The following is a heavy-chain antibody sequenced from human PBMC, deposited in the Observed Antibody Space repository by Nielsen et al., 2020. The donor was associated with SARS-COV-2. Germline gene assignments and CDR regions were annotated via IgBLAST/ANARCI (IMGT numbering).Heavy chain of an antibody. D-gene: IGHD2-15*01. CDR3: AKDWTAIVVVPSGGVDY. CDR1: GFTFSTYG. CDR2: ISYDGSNK. Sequence: GSLSLSCAASGFTFSTYGMHWVRQAPGKGLEWVAAISYDGSNKYYVDSVKGRFTISRDNSKNTLYLQMSSLREEDTAVYYCAKDWTAIVVVPSGGVDYWGQGTLVTVSS. J-gene: IGHJ4*02. V-gene: IGHV3-30*18.